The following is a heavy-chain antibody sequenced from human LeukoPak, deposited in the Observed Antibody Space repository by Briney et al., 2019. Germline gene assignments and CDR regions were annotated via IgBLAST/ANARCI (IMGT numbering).Heavy chain of an antibody. J-gene: IGHJ4*02. D-gene: IGHD3-10*01. Sequence: PSETLSLTCAVYGRSFSGYYWSWIRQPPGKGLEWIGEINHSGSTNYNPSLKSRVTISVDTSKNQFSLKLSSVTAADTAVYYCARRVPGWGRPYGSGSYYFDYWGQGTLVTVSS. CDR3: ARRVPGWGRPYGSGSYYFDY. V-gene: IGHV4-34*01. CDR2: INHSGST. CDR1: GRSFSGYY.